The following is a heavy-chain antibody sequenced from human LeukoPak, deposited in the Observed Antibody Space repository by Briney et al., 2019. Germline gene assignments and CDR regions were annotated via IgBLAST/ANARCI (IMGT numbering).Heavy chain of an antibody. J-gene: IGHJ4*02. D-gene: IGHD2-15*01. CDR3: ARGRDMTPLAAYYFFVN. CDR2: VSDSGRA. CDR1: GGSISGYY. V-gene: IGHV4-4*07. Sequence: PSETLSLTCTVSGGSISGYYWTWIRQPAGKGLEWIGRVSDSGRAYYNPSLESRVTISLDTSNSQFSLKVASVTAADTAVYYCARGRDMTPLAAYYFFVNWGQGTLVSVSS.